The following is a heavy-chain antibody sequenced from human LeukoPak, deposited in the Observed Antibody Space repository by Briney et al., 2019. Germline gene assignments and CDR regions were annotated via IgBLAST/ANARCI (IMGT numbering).Heavy chain of an antibody. CDR2: IYHSGST. J-gene: IGHJ1*01. Sequence: SETLSLTCTVSGGSISSYYWNWIRQPPGKGLEWIGYIYHSGSTNYNPSLQSRVTISVDTSKNQFSLNLNSVTAADTAVYYCARGGAARLHFQNWGQGTLVTVSS. D-gene: IGHD6-6*01. V-gene: IGHV4-59*01. CDR3: ARGGAARLHFQN. CDR1: GGSISSYY.